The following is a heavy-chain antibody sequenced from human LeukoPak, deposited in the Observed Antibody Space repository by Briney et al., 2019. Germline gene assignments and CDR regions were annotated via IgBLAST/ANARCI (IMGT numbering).Heavy chain of an antibody. CDR1: GFTFSSYS. CDR2: INHSGST. CDR3: ARGGFGGTFDY. D-gene: IGHD2-15*01. V-gene: IGHV4-34*01. J-gene: IGHJ4*02. Sequence: GSLRLSCAASGFTFSSYSMNWIRQPPGKGLEWIGEINHSGSTNYNPSLKSRVTISVDTSKNQFSLKLSSVTAADTAVYYCARGGFGGTFDYWGQGTLVTVSS.